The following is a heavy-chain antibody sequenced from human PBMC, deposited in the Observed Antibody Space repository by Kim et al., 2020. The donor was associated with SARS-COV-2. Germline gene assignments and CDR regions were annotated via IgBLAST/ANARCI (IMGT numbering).Heavy chain of an antibody. V-gene: IGHV4-4*09. J-gene: IGHJ4*02. Sequence: NNNPSLNSRVTISVDTSNNQFSLKLGSVTAADTAVYYCATQGYSGYEFDYCGQGTLVTVSS. D-gene: IGHD5-12*01. CDR3: ATQGYSGYEFDY.